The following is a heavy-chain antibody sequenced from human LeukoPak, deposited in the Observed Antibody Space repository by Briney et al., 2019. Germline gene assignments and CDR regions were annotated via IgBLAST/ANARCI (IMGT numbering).Heavy chain of an antibody. D-gene: IGHD3-9*01. V-gene: IGHV3-30-3*01. CDR3: TRPQNTDPVDFLIEF. CDR2: ISVDGDFE. Sequence: GGSLRLSCLASGFPFSRYAMHWVRQAPGKGLEWVGMISVDGDFEIYADSVKGRFTISRDSSKNTLYLQLDSLRPEDTAVYHCTRPQNTDPVDFLIEFWGQGTLVTVSS. CDR1: GFPFSRYA. J-gene: IGHJ4*02.